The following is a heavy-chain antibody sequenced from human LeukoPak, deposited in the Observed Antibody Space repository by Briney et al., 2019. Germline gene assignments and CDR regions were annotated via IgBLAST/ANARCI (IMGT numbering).Heavy chain of an antibody. V-gene: IGHV4-34*01. J-gene: IGHJ4*02. Sequence: SETLSLTCAVSGGSISSGGYSWSWIRQPPGKGLEWIGEINHSGSTNYNPSLKSRVTISVDTSKNQFSLKLSSVTAADTAVYYCARAQYSGKLGYWGQGTLVTVSS. CDR3: ARAQYSGKLGY. CDR2: INHSGST. D-gene: IGHD1-26*01. CDR1: GGSISSGGYS.